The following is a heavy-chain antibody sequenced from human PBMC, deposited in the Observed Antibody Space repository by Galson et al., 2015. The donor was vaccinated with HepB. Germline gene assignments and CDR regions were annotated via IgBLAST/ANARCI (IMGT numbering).Heavy chain of an antibody. J-gene: IGHJ4*02. CDR3: AKGGSEVVIIGNYFDY. Sequence: SLRLSCAASGFTFDDYAMHWVRQAPGKGLEWVSGISWNSGSIGYADSVKGRFTISRDNAKNSLYLQMNSLRAEDTALYYCAKGGSEVVIIGNYFDYWGQGTLVTVSS. CDR2: ISWNSGSI. V-gene: IGHV3-9*01. CDR1: GFTFDDYA. D-gene: IGHD3-3*01.